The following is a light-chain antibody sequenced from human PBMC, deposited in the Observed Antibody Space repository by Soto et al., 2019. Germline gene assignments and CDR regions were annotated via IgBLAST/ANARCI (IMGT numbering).Light chain of an antibody. CDR2: GAS. V-gene: IGKV3-20*01. CDR1: QSISRY. Sequence: IVLTQSPGTLSLSPVERTTLSFMASQSISRYLAWYQQKPGQGPRLLIYGASSRATGTPDRFSGSGSGTDFTLTINRLEPEDFALYYCQQYGSSPPKFGQGTKVDIK. J-gene: IGKJ1*01. CDR3: QQYGSSPPK.